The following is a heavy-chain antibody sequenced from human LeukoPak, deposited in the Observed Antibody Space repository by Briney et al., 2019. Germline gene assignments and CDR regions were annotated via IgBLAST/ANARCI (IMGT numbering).Heavy chain of an antibody. CDR1: GFTFSGYS. CDR3: ARDGWFGDYNWFDP. CDR2: ISSARNTI. D-gene: IGHD3-10*01. Sequence: GGSLRLSCAASGFTFSGYSMIWVGQAPGKGLEWISYISSARNTIYYADSVKGRFTISRDNAKNSVYLQMNSLRAEDTAMYYCARDGWFGDYNWFDPWGQGTLVTVSS. J-gene: IGHJ5*02. V-gene: IGHV3-48*01.